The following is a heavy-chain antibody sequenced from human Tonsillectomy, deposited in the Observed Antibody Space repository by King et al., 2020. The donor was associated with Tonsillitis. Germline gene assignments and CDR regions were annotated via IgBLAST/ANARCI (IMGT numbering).Heavy chain of an antibody. V-gene: IGHV3-9*01. Sequence: VQLVESGGGLVQPGRSLRLSCEASGFTFDDYPMHWVRQAPGKGLEWVSGISWNSGSIGYADSVKGRFTISRDNAKNSLYLQMNSLRTEGTALYYCSKDDGCEFWGQGTMVTVSS. CDR2: ISWNSGSI. J-gene: IGHJ3*01. CDR1: GFTFDDYP. CDR3: SKDDGCEF.